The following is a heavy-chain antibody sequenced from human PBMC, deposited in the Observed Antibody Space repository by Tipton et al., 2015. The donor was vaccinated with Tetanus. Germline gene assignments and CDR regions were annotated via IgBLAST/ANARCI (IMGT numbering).Heavy chain of an antibody. CDR1: GVSISSYY. Sequence: LSCTVSGVSISSYYWSWIRQSPGKGLEWIGYIFYAGSTNSNPSLKSRVTISVDKAKNQFSLKLTSVTAADTAVYYCARATEHDIMTGYDNWGPGTQVTVSS. D-gene: IGHD3-9*01. CDR3: ARATEHDIMTGYDN. J-gene: IGHJ4*02. V-gene: IGHV4-59*01. CDR2: IFYAGST.